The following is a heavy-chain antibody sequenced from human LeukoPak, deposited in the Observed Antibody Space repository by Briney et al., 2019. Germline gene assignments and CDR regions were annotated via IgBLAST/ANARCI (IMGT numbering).Heavy chain of an antibody. CDR3: ARGHSGWFAEYSQH. Sequence: SETLSLTCAVYGGSFSGYYWSWIRQPPGKGLEWIGEINHSGSTNYNPSLKSRVTISVDTSKNQFSLKLSSVTAADTAVYYCARGHSGWFAEYSQHWGQGALVTVSS. J-gene: IGHJ1*01. CDR1: GGSFSGYY. D-gene: IGHD6-19*01. V-gene: IGHV4-34*01. CDR2: INHSGST.